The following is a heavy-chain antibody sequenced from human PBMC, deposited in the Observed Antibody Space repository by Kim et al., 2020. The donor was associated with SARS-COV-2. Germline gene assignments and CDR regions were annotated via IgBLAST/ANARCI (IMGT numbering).Heavy chain of an antibody. V-gene: IGHV3-48*04. CDR2: ISSSSSTI. D-gene: IGHD1-26*01. J-gene: IGHJ4*02. CDR3: ARDTSIVGATWFKDY. Sequence: GGSLRLSCAASGFTFSSYSMNWVRQAPGKGLEWVSYISSSSSTIYYADSVKGRFTISRDNAKNSLYLQMNSLRAEDTAVYYCARDTSIVGATWFKDYWGQGALVTVSS. CDR1: GFTFSSYS.